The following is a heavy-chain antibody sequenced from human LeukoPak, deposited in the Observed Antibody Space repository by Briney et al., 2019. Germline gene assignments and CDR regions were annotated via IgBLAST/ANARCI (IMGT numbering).Heavy chain of an antibody. CDR3: ARHDGDCSSTSCLNWFDP. Sequence: PSETLSLTCAVSGYSISSGYYWGWIRQPPGRGLEWIGSIYYSVSTHYNPSLMSRVTISIDTSKNQISLKLNSVTAADTAVYYCARHDGDCSSTSCLNWFDPLGQGTLVTVSS. J-gene: IGHJ5*02. CDR1: GYSISSGYY. CDR2: IYYSVST. D-gene: IGHD2-2*01. V-gene: IGHV4-38-2*01.